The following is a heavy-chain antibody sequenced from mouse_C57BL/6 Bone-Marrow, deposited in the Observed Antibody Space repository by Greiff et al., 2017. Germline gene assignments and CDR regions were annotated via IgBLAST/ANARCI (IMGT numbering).Heavy chain of an antibody. CDR3: ARSYYSNYLDY. Sequence: EVMLVESGGGLVQPGGSLKLSCAASGFTFSDYYMYWVRQTPEKRLECVAYISNGGGSTYYPDTVKGRFTISRDNAKNTLYLQMSRLKSEDTAMYYCARSYYSNYLDYWGQGTTLTVSS. CDR2: ISNGGGST. D-gene: IGHD2-5*01. J-gene: IGHJ2*01. CDR1: GFTFSDYY. V-gene: IGHV5-12*01.